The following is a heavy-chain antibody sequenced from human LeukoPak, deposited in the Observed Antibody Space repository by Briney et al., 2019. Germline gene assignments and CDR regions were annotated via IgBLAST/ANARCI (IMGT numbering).Heavy chain of an antibody. CDR1: GGTFSSYA. D-gene: IGHD6-13*01. CDR3: AYLWYADAFDI. J-gene: IGHJ3*02. Sequence: ASVKVSCKASGGTFSSYAISWVRQAPGQGLEWMGGIIPIFGTANYAQKFQGRVTITADKSTSTAYMELSSLRSEDTAVYYCAYLWYADAFDIWGQGTMVTVSS. CDR2: IIPIFGTA. V-gene: IGHV1-69*06.